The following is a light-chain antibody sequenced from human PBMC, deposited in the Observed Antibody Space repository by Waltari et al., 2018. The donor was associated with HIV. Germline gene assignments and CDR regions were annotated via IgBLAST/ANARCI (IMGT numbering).Light chain of an antibody. CDR2: DAS. Sequence: AIQLTPSPSSLSASVGDRVTITCRASQGISSALAWFQQKPGKTPKLLIYDASSLESGVPSRFSGSGSGADFTLTISSLQPEDFATYYCQQFNTYPITFGQGTRLEIK. CDR3: QQFNTYPIT. V-gene: IGKV1-13*02. CDR1: QGISSA. J-gene: IGKJ5*01.